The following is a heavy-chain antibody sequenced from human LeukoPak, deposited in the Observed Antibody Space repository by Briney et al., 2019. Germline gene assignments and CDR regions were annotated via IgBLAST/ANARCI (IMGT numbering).Heavy chain of an antibody. V-gene: IGHV3-21*01. CDR3: ARVNRMVPGYCSGGTCPGDY. Sequence: GGSLRLSCAASGFTFSSYSRNWVRQASGKGLEWVSSISTSSSYKYYADSVKGRFTISRDNAKNSLYLQMNSLRAEDTAVYYCARVNRMVPGYCSGGTCPGDYWGQGTLVTVSS. CDR1: GFTFSSYS. D-gene: IGHD2-15*01. CDR2: ISTSSSYK. J-gene: IGHJ4*02.